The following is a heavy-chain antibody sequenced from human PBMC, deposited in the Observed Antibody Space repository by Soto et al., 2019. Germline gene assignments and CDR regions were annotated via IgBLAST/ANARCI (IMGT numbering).Heavy chain of an antibody. V-gene: IGHV1-69*13. Sequence: SVKVSCKASGGTFSSYAISWVRQAPGQGLEWMGGIIPIFGTANYAQKFQGRVTITADESTSTAYMELSSLRSEDTAVYYCAGRGYSPSGSQATAMVSILTYYYYGMDVWGQGTTVTVSS. CDR2: IIPIFGTA. J-gene: IGHJ6*02. CDR3: AGRGYSPSGSQATAMVSILTYYYYGMDV. CDR1: GGTFSSYA. D-gene: IGHD5-18*01.